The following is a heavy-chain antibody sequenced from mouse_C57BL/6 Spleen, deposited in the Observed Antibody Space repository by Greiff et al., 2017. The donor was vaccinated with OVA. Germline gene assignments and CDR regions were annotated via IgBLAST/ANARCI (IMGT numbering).Heavy chain of an antibody. D-gene: IGHD1-1*01. V-gene: IGHV1-15*01. CDR3: TRRGTTVVAPAMDY. J-gene: IGHJ4*01. CDR1: GYTFTDYE. CDR2: IDPETGGT. Sequence: QVQLQQSGAELVRPGASVTLSCKASGYTFTDYEMHWVKQTPVHGLEWIGAIDPETGGTAYNQKFKGKAILTADKSSSTAYMELRSLTSEDSAVYYCTRRGTTVVAPAMDYWGQGTSVTVSS.